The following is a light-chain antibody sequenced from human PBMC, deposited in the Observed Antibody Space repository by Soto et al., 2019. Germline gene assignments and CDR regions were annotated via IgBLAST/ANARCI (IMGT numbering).Light chain of an antibody. J-gene: IGKJ2*01. V-gene: IGKV1-27*01. CDR1: QGISNY. Sequence: DIQMIRSPSSLSSSVGDRVTITCRASQGISNYLAWYQQKPGKVPKLLIYAASTVQSGVPSRFSGSGSGTDVTLTISSLQPEDVATYYCQKYNSAPYTFGQGTKLEIK. CDR2: AAS. CDR3: QKYNSAPYT.